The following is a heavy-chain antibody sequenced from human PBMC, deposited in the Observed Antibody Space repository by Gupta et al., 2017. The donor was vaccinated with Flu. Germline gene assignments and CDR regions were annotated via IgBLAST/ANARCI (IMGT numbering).Heavy chain of an antibody. J-gene: IGHJ4*02. CDR2: ISSSSSYI. CDR3: ARAWDYGGNLVYFDY. D-gene: IGHD4-23*01. Sequence: NWVRQAPGKGLEWVSSISSSSSYIYYADSVKGRFTISRDNAKNSLYLQMNSLRAEDTAVYYCARAWDYGGNLVYFDYWGQGTLVTVSS. V-gene: IGHV3-21*01.